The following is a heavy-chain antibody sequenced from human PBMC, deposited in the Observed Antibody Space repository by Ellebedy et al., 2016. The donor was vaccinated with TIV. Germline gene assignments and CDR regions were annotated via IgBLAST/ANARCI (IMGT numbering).Heavy chain of an antibody. V-gene: IGHV4-34*01. CDR1: GGSFSGYY. CDR3: ARGPYSSSSVYFHPPYDY. CDR2: INHSGST. D-gene: IGHD6-6*01. Sequence: MPSETLSLTCAVYGGSFSGYYWSWIRQPPGKGLEWIGEINHSGSTNYNPSLKSRVTISVDTSKNQFSLKLSSVTAADTAVYYCARGPYSSSSVYFHPPYDYWGQGTLVTVSS. J-gene: IGHJ4*02.